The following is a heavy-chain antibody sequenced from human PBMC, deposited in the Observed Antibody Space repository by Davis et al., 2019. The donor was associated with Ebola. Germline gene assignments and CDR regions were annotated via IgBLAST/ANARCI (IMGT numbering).Heavy chain of an antibody. V-gene: IGHV3-48*02. J-gene: IGHJ3*02. D-gene: IGHD2-21*02. CDR3: ARGRDYALDI. CDR1: ESTLSGSS. Sequence: PGGPLRPPFPPPESTLSGSSMNWVRQAPGKGLEWISHISGGTGAMEYADSVQGRFTISRDNAKNSLYLQMNSLRDDDTAVYYCARGRDYALDIWGQGTMVTVSS. CDR2: ISGGTGAM.